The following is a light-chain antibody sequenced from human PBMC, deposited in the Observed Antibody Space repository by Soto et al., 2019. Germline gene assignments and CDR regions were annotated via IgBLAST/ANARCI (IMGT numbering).Light chain of an antibody. V-gene: IGKV3-15*01. J-gene: IGKJ1*01. CDR2: GAS. CDR1: QSVTSY. Sequence: MGLTRSPATLSLDTKGQATLSCLASQSVTSYLAWYQQKPGQAPRLLIHGASTRATGVPAKVSGSGSGTEFPLTISSLQSEDFAVYSSQQHDSWPRPFGQGTKVDIK. CDR3: QQHDSWPRP.